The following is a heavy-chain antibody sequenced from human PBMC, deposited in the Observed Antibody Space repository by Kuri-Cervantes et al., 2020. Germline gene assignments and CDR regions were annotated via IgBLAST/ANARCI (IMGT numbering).Heavy chain of an antibody. CDR3: AREQGATGTVFYYYGMDV. CDR1: GFSFSSYA. CDR2: ISNDGNNK. V-gene: IGHV3-30-3*01. J-gene: IGHJ6*02. Sequence: GESLKISCAASGFSFSSYAMYWVRQAPGKGLEWVAVISNDGNNKYYADSAKGRFTISRDNAKNSLYLQMNSLRAEDTAVYYCAREQGATGTVFYYYGMDVWGQGTTVTVSS. D-gene: IGHD6-13*01.